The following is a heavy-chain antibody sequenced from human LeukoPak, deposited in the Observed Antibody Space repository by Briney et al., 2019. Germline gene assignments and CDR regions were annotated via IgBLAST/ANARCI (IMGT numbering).Heavy chain of an antibody. D-gene: IGHD3-16*02. Sequence: PGGSLRLSCAASGFTFSSYSMNWVRQAPGKGLEWVANIKQDGSEKYYVDSVKGRFTISRDNAKNSLYLQMNSLRAEDTAVYYCARIDRYDYVWGSYRSFDYWGQGTLVTVSS. CDR2: IKQDGSEK. J-gene: IGHJ4*02. V-gene: IGHV3-7*01. CDR3: ARIDRYDYVWGSYRSFDY. CDR1: GFTFSSYS.